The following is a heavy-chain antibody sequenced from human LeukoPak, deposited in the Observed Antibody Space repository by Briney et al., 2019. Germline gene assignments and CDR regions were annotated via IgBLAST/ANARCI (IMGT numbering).Heavy chain of an antibody. CDR1: GYTFTGYY. J-gene: IGHJ5*02. CDR3: ARSPETNTAPTWFDP. Sequence: KPGASVKVSCKASGYTFTGYYMHWVRQAPGQGLEWMGWINPNSGGTNYAQKFQGRVTMTRDTSISTAYMELSRLRSDDTAVYYCARSPETNTAPTWFDPWGQGTLVTVSS. D-gene: IGHD2-8*01. CDR2: INPNSGGT. V-gene: IGHV1-2*02.